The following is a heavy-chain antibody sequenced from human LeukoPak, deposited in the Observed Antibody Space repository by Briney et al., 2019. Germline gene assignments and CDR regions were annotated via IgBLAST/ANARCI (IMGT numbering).Heavy chain of an antibody. CDR1: GYTFTGYY. CDR3: TRVSRPTYEFLLGLFDY. J-gene: IGHJ4*02. CDR2: INPNNGGT. V-gene: IGHV1-2*02. D-gene: IGHD3/OR15-3a*01. Sequence: ASVKVSCKASGYTFTGYYMHWVRQAPGQGLEWMGWINPNNGGTNYAQKFQGRVTMTRDTSISTAYMELSRLRSDDTAVYYCTRVSRPTYEFLLGLFDYWGQGTLVTVSS.